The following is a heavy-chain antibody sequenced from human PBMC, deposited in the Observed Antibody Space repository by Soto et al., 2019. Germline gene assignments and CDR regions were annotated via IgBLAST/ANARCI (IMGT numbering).Heavy chain of an antibody. CDR2: ASYDGTKK. Sequence: QPGGSLRLSCAASGFIFSSYAIHWVRQAPGRGLEWVSYASYDGTKKDYADSVKGRFTISRDNSNNTVYLQMNSLRAEDTALYYCARGWLRFGVDYWGQGTPVTVSS. CDR1: GFIFSSYA. CDR3: ARGWLRFGVDY. D-gene: IGHD5-12*01. J-gene: IGHJ4*02. V-gene: IGHV3-30-3*01.